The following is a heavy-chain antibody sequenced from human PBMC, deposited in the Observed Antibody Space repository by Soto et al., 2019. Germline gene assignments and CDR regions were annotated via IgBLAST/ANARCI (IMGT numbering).Heavy chain of an antibody. Sequence: GGSLRLSCAASGFTFSSYEMNWVRQAPGKGLEWVSYISSTVMYYTDSVKGRFTISRGNARNSLYLQMNSLRAEDTAVYYCAREARGGGYFDYWGPGTPVTVSS. CDR2: ISSTVM. V-gene: IGHV3-48*03. CDR1: GFTFSSYE. J-gene: IGHJ4*02. D-gene: IGHD2-15*01. CDR3: AREARGGGYFDY.